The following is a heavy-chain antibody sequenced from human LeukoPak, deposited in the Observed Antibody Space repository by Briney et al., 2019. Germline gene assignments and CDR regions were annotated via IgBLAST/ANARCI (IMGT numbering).Heavy chain of an antibody. CDR3: AKGVLPTGFDY. D-gene: IGHD3-10*01. CDR2: ITASGDRT. V-gene: IGHV3-23*01. Sequence: GGSLRLSCAASGFTFSDYVMIWVRQAPGKGLEWVSGITASGDRTFYGDSVRGRFTMSRDNSKNTVYLQMNSLRAEDTAIYYCAKGVLPTGFDYWGQGTLVTVSS. CDR1: GFTFSDYV. J-gene: IGHJ4*02.